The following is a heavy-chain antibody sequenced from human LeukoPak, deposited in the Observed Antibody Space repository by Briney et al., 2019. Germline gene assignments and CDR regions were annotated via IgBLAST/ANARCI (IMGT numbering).Heavy chain of an antibody. J-gene: IGHJ4*02. CDR1: GFTFSSYA. CDR2: ISGSGGST. D-gene: IGHD2-2*01. Sequence: GGSLRLSCAASGFTFSSYAMSWVRQAPGKGLEWVSAISGSGGSTYYADSVKGRFTISRDNSKNTLYLQMNSLRAEDTAVYYCAKGPYCSSTSCYLTPNDYWGQGTLVTVSS. CDR3: AKGPYCSSTSCYLTPNDY. V-gene: IGHV3-23*01.